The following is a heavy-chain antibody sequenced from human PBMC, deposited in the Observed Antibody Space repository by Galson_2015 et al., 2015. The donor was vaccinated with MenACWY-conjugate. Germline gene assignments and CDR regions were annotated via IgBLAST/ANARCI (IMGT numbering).Heavy chain of an antibody. Sequence: SLRLSCAASGFTFDDYAMSWVRQAPGKGLGWVSGINWNGRSTSYADSVKGRFTISRDNVKNSLYLQMNSLRAEDTAFYYCARRPDNSYYDSSGYYYVFDHWGQGTLVTVSS. CDR2: INWNGRST. V-gene: IGHV3-20*04. D-gene: IGHD3-22*01. CDR3: ARRPDNSYYDSSGYYYVFDH. J-gene: IGHJ4*02. CDR1: GFTFDDYA.